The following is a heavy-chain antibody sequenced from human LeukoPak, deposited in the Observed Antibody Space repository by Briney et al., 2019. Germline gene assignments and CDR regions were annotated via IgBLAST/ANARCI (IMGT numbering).Heavy chain of an antibody. V-gene: IGHV5-51*01. Sequence: GESLKISCETSGYSFTNYCIAWVRQMPAKGLEYMGIIYPRDSDIRYNPSFRGQVTISADKSISTAYLQWTSLKASDTAMYFCARPPHTSSWYLFDFWGQGTLVTVSS. CDR3: ARPPHTSSWYLFDF. J-gene: IGHJ4*02. CDR2: IYPRDSDI. CDR1: GYSFTNYC. D-gene: IGHD6-13*01.